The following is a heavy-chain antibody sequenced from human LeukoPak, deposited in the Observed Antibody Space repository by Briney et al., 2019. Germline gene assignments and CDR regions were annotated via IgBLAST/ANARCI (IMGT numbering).Heavy chain of an antibody. J-gene: IGHJ5*02. Sequence: GGSLRLSCAASGFTYHSYAMHWVRQPPGKALEWVSGISGSGGSTLYADSVKGRFTIYRHNSKNTLYLQMNSLRAEDTAVYYCAKDRYSNYGNWFDPWGQGTLVTVFS. CDR3: AKDRYSNYGNWFDP. CDR1: GFTYHSYA. CDR2: ISGSGGST. V-gene: IGHV3-23*01. D-gene: IGHD4-11*01.